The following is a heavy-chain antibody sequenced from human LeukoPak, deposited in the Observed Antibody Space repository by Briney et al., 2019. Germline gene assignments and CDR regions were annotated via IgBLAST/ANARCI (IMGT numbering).Heavy chain of an antibody. J-gene: IGHJ6*02. CDR3: AKRFRYAFDV. V-gene: IGHV3-23*01. CDR2: ISGSGGDT. Sequence: GGSLRLSCAASGFTFSNYPMSWVRQAPGTGLEWVSTISGSGGDTYYADSVKGRFTISRDNSKNTVYLQMNSLSADDTAVYYCAKRFRYAFDVWGQGTTVTVSS. CDR1: GFTFSNYP. D-gene: IGHD2-2*01.